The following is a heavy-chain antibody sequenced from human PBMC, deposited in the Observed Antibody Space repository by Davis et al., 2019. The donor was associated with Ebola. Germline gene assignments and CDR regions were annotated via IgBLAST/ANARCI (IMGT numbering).Heavy chain of an antibody. CDR1: GITFRNVV. CDR2: IDDDGEDT. Sequence: GESLKISCAASGITFRNVVMSWVRQAPGKGLEWVSGIDDDGEDTHYADSVKGRFTISRDNSKNTLHLQMNSLRVEDTAVYFCAREPTGNYYYFYGMDVWGKGTTVSVSS. J-gene: IGHJ6*04. V-gene: IGHV3-23*01. D-gene: IGHD4-11*01. CDR3: AREPTGNYYYFYGMDV.